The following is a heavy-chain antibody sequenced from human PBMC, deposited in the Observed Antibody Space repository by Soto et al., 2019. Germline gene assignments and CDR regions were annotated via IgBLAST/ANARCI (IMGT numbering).Heavy chain of an antibody. J-gene: IGHJ3*02. CDR2: IYSGGST. CDR1: GFTVSSNY. D-gene: IGHD5-18*01. V-gene: IGHV3-66*01. Sequence: EVQLVESGGGLVQPGGSLRLSCAASGFTVSSNYMSWVRQAPGKGLEWVSVIYSGGSTYYADSVKGRFTISRDNSKNTLYLQMNSLRAEDTAVYYCASVDTEKREAFDIWGQGIMVTVSS. CDR3: ASVDTEKREAFDI.